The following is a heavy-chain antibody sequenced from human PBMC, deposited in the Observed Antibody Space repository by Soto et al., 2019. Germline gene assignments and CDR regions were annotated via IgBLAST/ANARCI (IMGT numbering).Heavy chain of an antibody. V-gene: IGHV1-2*02. CDR2: INTNTGGT. D-gene: IGHD1-26*01. CDR3: AKAPDFSDGVADY. Sequence: QVQLVQSGAEVKKPGASVRVSCQASGYSFTDYYIHWVRQAPGQGFEWMGWINTNTGGTDYAQKFQGRVTMTRDTSITTIYLNLSGLRTDDSATYYFAKAPDFSDGVADYWCPGTLVTVSS. J-gene: IGHJ4*02. CDR1: GYSFTDYY.